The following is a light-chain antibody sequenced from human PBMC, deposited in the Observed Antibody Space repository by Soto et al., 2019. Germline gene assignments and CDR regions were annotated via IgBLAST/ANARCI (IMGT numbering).Light chain of an antibody. J-gene: IGKJ1*01. CDR3: LQRNNWPRT. CDR1: QSLSNY. Sequence: VLPQTPTTLSLSPGARATLSCRASQSLSNYLGWHQQKPGQAPRLLIYDASNRASGIPARFSGSGSGTDFTLTISSLQPEDFAVYYCLQRNNWPRTFGQGTKVDI. V-gene: IGKV3-11*01. CDR2: DAS.